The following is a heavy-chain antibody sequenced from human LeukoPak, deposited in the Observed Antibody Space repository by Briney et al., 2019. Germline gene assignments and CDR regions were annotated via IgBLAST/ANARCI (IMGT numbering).Heavy chain of an antibody. Sequence: SETLSLTCTVSGGSMSSYYWSWIRQPPGRGLEWIGYIYYTGSTNYNPSLKSRVTISVDTSKNQFSLELSSVTAADTAVYYCARDVYEPGGYWGQGTLVTVSS. J-gene: IGHJ4*02. CDR3: ARDVYEPGGY. CDR1: GGSMSSYY. CDR2: IYYTGST. V-gene: IGHV4-59*12. D-gene: IGHD5/OR15-5a*01.